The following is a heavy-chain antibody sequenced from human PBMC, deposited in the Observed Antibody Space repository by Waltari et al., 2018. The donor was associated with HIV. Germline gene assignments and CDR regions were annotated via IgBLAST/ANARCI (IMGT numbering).Heavy chain of an antibody. CDR1: SYA. CDR2: INAGNGNT. Sequence: SYAMHWVRQAPGQRLEWMGWINAGNGNTKYSQKFQGRVTITRDTSASTAYMELSSLRSEDTAVYYCARPGSPCSGGSCYSFDYWGQGTLVTVSS. V-gene: IGHV1-3*01. J-gene: IGHJ4*02. D-gene: IGHD2-15*01. CDR3: ARPGSPCSGGSCYSFDY.